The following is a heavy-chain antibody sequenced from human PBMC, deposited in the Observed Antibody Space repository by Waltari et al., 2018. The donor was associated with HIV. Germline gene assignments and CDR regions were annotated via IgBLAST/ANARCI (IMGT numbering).Heavy chain of an antibody. CDR2: SHASGGT. Sequence: QVQLQESGPGLVKPSQTLSLTCTVSGGSISGGGYYWRWVRPPAGKGLEWIGRSHASGGTNYSPSRRSRGTSSVDASKNQVSLKVTAVTAADTAVYCCARGPTAMVTFDSWGQGTLVTVSA. CDR1: GGSISGGGYY. V-gene: IGHV4-61*02. J-gene: IGHJ4*02. CDR3: ARGPTAMVTFDS. D-gene: IGHD5-18*01.